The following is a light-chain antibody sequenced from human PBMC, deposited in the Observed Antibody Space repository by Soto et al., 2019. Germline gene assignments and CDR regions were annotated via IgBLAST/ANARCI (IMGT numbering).Light chain of an antibody. V-gene: IGKV1-12*02. CDR3: QLANSLPFT. Sequence: DIQLIQPPSSMSASVGDRVSITCRASQDIGNWLAWYQQEAGKAPKLLIYAASTLQTGVPSRFSRSQSGTEFTHPFASLRPEDFTTYLCQLANSLPFTFGRGTRLEI. J-gene: IGKJ2*01. CDR2: AAS. CDR1: QDIGNW.